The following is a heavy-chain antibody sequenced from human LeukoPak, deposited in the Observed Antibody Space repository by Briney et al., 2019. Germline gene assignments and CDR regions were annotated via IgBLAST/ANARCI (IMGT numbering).Heavy chain of an antibody. CDR1: GFTFSSYA. D-gene: IGHD6-19*01. V-gene: IGHV3-23*01. J-gene: IGHJ4*02. Sequence: GGSLRLSCAASGFTFSSYAMSWVRQAPGKGLEWVSAISGSGGSTYYADSVKGRFTIFRDNSKNTLYLQMNSLRAEDTAVYYCAKGWSSGWSVFDYWGQGTLVTVSS. CDR2: ISGSGGST. CDR3: AKGWSSGWSVFDY.